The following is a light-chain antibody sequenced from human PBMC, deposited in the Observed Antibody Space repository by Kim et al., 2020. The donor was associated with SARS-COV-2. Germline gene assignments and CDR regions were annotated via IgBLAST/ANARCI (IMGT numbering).Light chain of an antibody. J-gene: IGKJ1*01. CDR3: QQYKTFPWT. CDR1: QSINSW. V-gene: IGKV1-5*03. Sequence: ASLGYRVTITCRASQSINSWLAWYQQKPGKAPKRLIYEASSLESGVPSRFGGSGSGREFTLTINCLQPDDIAVYSCQQYKTFPWTFGPGTKVDIK. CDR2: EAS.